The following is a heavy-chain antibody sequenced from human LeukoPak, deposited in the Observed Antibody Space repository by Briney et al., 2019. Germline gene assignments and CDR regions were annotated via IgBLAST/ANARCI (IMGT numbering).Heavy chain of an antibody. V-gene: IGHV3-30*02. D-gene: IGHD3-9*01. CDR1: GFTFSSFG. J-gene: IGHJ6*02. Sequence: GGSLRLSCAASGFTFSSFGMHWVRQAPGTGLEWAAFIRYGGTNEYYADSVKGRFTISRDNSKNTLSLLMNGLRVEDTAVYYCARDQHYDVLTAFGLDVWGQGTTVTVSS. CDR3: ARDQHYDVLTAFGLDV. CDR2: IRYGGTNE.